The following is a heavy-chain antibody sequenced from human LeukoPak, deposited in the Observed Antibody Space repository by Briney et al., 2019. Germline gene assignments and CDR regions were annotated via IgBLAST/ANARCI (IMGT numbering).Heavy chain of an antibody. J-gene: IGHJ6*03. CDR3: ATPVPHGSDPSLYYYYMDV. Sequence: GGCLRLSCAASGLTSSRFGMNWSGSAPGKGLGWVSAISGRGGTNTYYGDSVKGRFTISRDNSKNTLYLQMNSLRAEDTAVYYCATPVPHGSDPSLYYYYMDVWGKGTTVTISS. D-gene: IGHD3-10*01. CDR2: ISGRGGTNT. CDR1: GLTSSRFG. V-gene: IGHV3-23*01.